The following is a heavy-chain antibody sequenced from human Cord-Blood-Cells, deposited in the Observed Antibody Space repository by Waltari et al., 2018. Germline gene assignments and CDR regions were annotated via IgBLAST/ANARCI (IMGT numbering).Heavy chain of an antibody. CDR2: IIPIFGTA. V-gene: IGHV1-69*01. CDR3: ARETDQLLYYFDY. CDR1: GGTFRRYV. Sequence: QVQLVQSGAEVKKPGSSVKLSCKASGGTFRRYVISWLRQAPGQGREWMGGIIPIFGTANYAQKFQGRVTITADESTSTAYMELSSLRSEDTAVYYCARETDQLLYYFDYWGQGTLVTVSS. J-gene: IGHJ4*02. D-gene: IGHD2-2*01.